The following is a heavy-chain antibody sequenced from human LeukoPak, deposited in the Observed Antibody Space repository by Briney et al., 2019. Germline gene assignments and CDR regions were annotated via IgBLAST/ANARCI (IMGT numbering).Heavy chain of an antibody. CDR2: INAGNGNT. CDR1: GYTFTSYA. D-gene: IGHD6-19*01. J-gene: IGHJ4*02. V-gene: IGHV1-3*01. CDR3: ARDRGQWLVRALDY. Sequence: ASVKVSCKATGYTFTSYAMHWVRQAPGQRLEWMGWINAGNGNTKYSQKFQGRVTITRDTSASTAYMELSSLRSEDTAVYYCARDRGQWLVRALDYWGQGTLVTVSS.